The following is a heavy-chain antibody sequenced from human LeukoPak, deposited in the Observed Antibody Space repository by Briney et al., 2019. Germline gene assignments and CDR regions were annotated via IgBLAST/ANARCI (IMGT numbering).Heavy chain of an antibody. V-gene: IGHV3-21*01. J-gene: IGHJ4*02. D-gene: IGHD1/OR15-1a*01. CDR1: GFTFNNAW. Sequence: GGSLRLSCAASGFTFNNAWMNWVRQAPGKGLEWVSSISSSSSYIYYADSVKGRFTISRDNAKNSLYLQMNSLRAEDTAVYYCARNKRLVDYWGQGTLVTVSS. CDR2: ISSSSSYI. CDR3: ARNKRLVDY.